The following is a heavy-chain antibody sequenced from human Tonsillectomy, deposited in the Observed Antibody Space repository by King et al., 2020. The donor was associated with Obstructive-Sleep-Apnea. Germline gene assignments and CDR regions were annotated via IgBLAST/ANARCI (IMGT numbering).Heavy chain of an antibody. CDR3: AGESITMVRGVWHFDY. Sequence: VQLQESGPGLVKPSQTLSLTCTVSGGSISRGGYYWSWIRQHPGKGLEWIGYIYNSGSTYYNPSLKSRVTISVDTFKNQFSLRLSSVTAADTAVYYRAGESITMVRGVWHFDYRGPRTLVTVSS. CDR2: IYNSGST. D-gene: IGHD3-10*01. CDR1: GGSISRGGYY. V-gene: IGHV4-31*03. J-gene: IGHJ4*02.